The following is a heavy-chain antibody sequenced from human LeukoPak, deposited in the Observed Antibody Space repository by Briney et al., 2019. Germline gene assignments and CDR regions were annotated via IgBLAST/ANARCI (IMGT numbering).Heavy chain of an antibody. CDR3: ARTLYIAAAPGGFDY. D-gene: IGHD6-13*01. CDR1: GYTFTSYY. V-gene: IGHV1-46*01. J-gene: IGHJ4*02. Sequence: GASVKVSCKASGYTFTSYYMHWVRQAPGQGLEWMGIINPSGGSTSYAQKFQGRVTMTRDTSTGTVYMELSRLRSDDTAVYYCARTLYIAAAPGGFDYWGQGTLVTVSS. CDR2: INPSGGST.